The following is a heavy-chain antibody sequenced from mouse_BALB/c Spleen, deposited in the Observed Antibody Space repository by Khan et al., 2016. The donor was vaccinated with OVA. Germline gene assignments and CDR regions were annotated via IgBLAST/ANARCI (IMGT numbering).Heavy chain of an antibody. Sequence: EVQLQESGPGLVKPSQTVSLTCTVTGISITTGNYRWSWIRQFPGNKLEWIGYLYYSGNITYNPSLTSRTTITRDTSKNQFFLEMNSLTAEDTATYYGARDYCSLYWYVDVWGAGTTVTVSS. CDR2: LYYSGNI. CDR1: GISITTGNYR. J-gene: IGHJ1*01. D-gene: IGHD1-1*01. CDR3: ARDYCSLYWYVDV. V-gene: IGHV3-5*02.